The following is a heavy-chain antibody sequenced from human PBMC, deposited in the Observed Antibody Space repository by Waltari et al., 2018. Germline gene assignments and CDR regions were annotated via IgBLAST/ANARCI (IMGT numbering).Heavy chain of an antibody. CDR1: GFPFSSCP. CDR3: AADLGSGGYYLVHFDY. D-gene: IGHD3-22*01. V-gene: IGHV3-23*01. Sequence: EVQLLESGGGLVQPGGSLRLSCATSGFPFSSCPITWVRQAPGEGLQWVSGISGDGGGTFYADSVKGRFTISRDNSKNTLYLQMNNLRAEDTALYYCAADLGSGGYYLVHFDYWGQGTLVTVSS. CDR2: ISGDGGGT. J-gene: IGHJ4*02.